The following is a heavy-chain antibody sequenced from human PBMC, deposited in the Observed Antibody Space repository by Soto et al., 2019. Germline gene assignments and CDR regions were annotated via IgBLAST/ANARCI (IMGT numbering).Heavy chain of an antibody. J-gene: IGHJ4*02. CDR1: GFTFSSYW. D-gene: IGHD3-3*01. V-gene: IGHV3-7*01. CDR3: ARVAYDDESFDY. CDR2: TKPDGSEK. Sequence: EVHLVESGGGLVQPGGSLRLSCAASGFTFSSYWMTWVRQAPGKGLEWVANTKPDGSEKNYVGSVKGRFTISRDNAKNSLFLQMDSLRAEDTAVYYCARVAYDDESFDYWGQGTLVTVSS.